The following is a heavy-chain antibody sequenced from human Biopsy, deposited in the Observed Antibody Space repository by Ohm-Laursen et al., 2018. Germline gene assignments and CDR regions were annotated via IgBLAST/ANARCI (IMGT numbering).Heavy chain of an antibody. CDR3: VRGVDYYDPYYYYGLDV. V-gene: IGHV4-34*01. Sequence: PPGTLSLTCSVYGESFNGYYWSWIRQTPGKGLEWIGEINHSGRTNYNPSLKSRVTISVDTSKNQFSLKVRSVTAADTAVYYCVRGVDYYDPYYYYGLDVWGQGTTVTVSS. J-gene: IGHJ6*02. CDR1: GESFNGYY. D-gene: IGHD3-22*01. CDR2: INHSGRT.